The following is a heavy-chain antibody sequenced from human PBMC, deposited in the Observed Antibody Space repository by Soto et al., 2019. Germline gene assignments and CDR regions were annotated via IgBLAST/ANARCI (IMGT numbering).Heavy chain of an antibody. CDR2: ISGSGRST. Sequence: GGSLRLSCAASGFTFSSYAMSWVRQAPGKGLEWVSSISGSGRSTYYADSARGRFSISRDNSSNTVFLQMNSLRAEDTAVYYCARDAAMVSSTDYFDYWGQGTLVTVSS. CDR1: GFTFSSYA. CDR3: ARDAAMVSSTDYFDY. D-gene: IGHD5-18*01. V-gene: IGHV3-23*01. J-gene: IGHJ4*02.